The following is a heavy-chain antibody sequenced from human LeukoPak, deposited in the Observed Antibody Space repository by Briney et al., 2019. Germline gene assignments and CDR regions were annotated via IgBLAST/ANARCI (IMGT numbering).Heavy chain of an antibody. CDR1: TSR. Sequence: ASVKVSCKATSRISWVRQAPGQGLQGMGWSGTYGGDTYYAQKFQGRITVTTDTSTSTVYMELRNLRSDDTAVYYCARDLWNFYDDSGYTRDFDSWGQGTLVTVSS. CDR2: SGTYGGDT. J-gene: IGHJ5*01. D-gene: IGHD3-22*01. CDR3: ARDLWNFYDDSGYTRDFDS. V-gene: IGHV1-18*01.